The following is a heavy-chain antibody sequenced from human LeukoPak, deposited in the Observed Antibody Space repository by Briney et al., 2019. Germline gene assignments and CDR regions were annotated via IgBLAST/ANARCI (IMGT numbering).Heavy chain of an antibody. V-gene: IGHV4-38-2*01. CDR2: ISHSGST. J-gene: IGHJ6*03. Sequence: SETLSLTCAVSGYSISSDYYWVWIRQPPGKGLEWIGTISHSGSTYYKPSLKSRVIISVDTSKNQFSLRLTSVTAADTAVYYCARLGNSGIYNKYWYMDVWGKGTTVTVSS. D-gene: IGHD2/OR15-2a*01. CDR1: GYSISSDYY. CDR3: ARLGNSGIYNKYWYMDV.